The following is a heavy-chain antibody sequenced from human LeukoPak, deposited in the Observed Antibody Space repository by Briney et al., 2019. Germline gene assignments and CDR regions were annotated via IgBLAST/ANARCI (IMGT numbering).Heavy chain of an antibody. CDR3: AKGGFGELLRFDP. D-gene: IGHD3-10*01. CDR2: ISGSGGST. V-gene: IGHV3-23*01. CDR1: GFTFSSYA. J-gene: IGHJ5*02. Sequence: GGSLRLSCAASGFTFSSYAMSWVRQAPGKGLEWVSAISGSGGSTYYADSVKGRFTISRDNSKNTLYLQMNSMRVEDTAVYYCAKGGFGELLRFDPWGQGTLVTVSS.